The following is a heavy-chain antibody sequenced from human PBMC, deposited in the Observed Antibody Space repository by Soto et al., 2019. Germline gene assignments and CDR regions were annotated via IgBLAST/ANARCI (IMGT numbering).Heavy chain of an antibody. Sequence: ASVKVSCKASGYTFTSYGISWVRQAPGQGLEWMGWISAYNGNTNYAQKLQGRVTMTTDTSTSTAYMELRSLRSDDTAVYYCVRAYEKFRPFPDAFDIWGQGTMVTVSS. V-gene: IGHV1-18*01. J-gene: IGHJ3*02. CDR3: VRAYEKFRPFPDAFDI. D-gene: IGHD3-3*01. CDR2: ISAYNGNT. CDR1: GYTFTSYG.